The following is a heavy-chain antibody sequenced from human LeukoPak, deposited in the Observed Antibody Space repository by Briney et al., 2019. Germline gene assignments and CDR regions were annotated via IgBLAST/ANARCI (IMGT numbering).Heavy chain of an antibody. D-gene: IGHD5-12*01. V-gene: IGHV1-69*04. CDR3: ARGEFSGYDYPLPLDY. Sequence: ASVKVSCKASGGTFSNYAISWVRQAPGQGLEWMGSIIPILGIANYAQKFQGRVTITADKSTSTAYMELSSLRSEDTVVYYCARGEFSGYDYPLPLDYWGQGTLVTVSS. CDR2: IIPILGIA. CDR1: GGTFSNYA. J-gene: IGHJ4*02.